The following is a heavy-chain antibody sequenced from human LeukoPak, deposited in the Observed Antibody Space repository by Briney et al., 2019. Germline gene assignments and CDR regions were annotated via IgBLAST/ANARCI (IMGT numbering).Heavy chain of an antibody. CDR3: ARRRFVRGPDVVNPFDY. Sequence: SETLSLTCTVSGGSISNTFYYWGWIRQPPGKGLEWIGSINYSGSTYYNPSLKSRVTISIDTSKSQFSLKLSSVTAADTAVYYCARRRFVRGPDVVNPFDYWGQGTLVTVSS. CDR1: GGSISNTFYY. D-gene: IGHD2-8*01. CDR2: INYSGST. J-gene: IGHJ4*02. V-gene: IGHV4-39*01.